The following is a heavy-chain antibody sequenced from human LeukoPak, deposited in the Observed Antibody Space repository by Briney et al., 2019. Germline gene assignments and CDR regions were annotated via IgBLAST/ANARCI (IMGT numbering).Heavy chain of an antibody. CDR3: AKEGSGYYTPLDY. CDR1: GLTFSSYD. Sequence: GGSLRLSCAASGLTFSSYDMSWVRQAPGKGLEWVSAISGSGGSTYYADSVKGRFTISRDNSRNTLYLQMNSLRAEDTAVYYCAKEGSGYYTPLDYWGQGTLVTVSS. J-gene: IGHJ4*02. CDR2: ISGSGGST. V-gene: IGHV3-23*01. D-gene: IGHD3-3*01.